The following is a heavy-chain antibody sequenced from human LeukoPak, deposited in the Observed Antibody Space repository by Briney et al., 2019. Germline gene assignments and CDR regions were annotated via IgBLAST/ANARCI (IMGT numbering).Heavy chain of an antibody. CDR1: GYKFINYG. CDR3: ARRVYSGNAYYFDY. J-gene: IGHJ4*02. Sequence: GESLKISCKGSGYKFINYGIGWVRQMPGRGLEWMGIVYAGDSDARYSPSFQGQVTISADKSITTAYLQWRSLKASDTAMYYCARRVYSGNAYYFDYWGQGTLVAVCS. V-gene: IGHV5-51*01. D-gene: IGHD1-26*01. CDR2: VYAGDSDA.